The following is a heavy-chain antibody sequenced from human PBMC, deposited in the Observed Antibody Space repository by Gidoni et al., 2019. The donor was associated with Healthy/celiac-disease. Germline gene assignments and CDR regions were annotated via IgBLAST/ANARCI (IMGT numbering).Heavy chain of an antibody. V-gene: IGHV4-4*07. CDR1: GGSISSYY. D-gene: IGHD6-13*01. CDR2: IYTSGST. J-gene: IGHJ6*02. Sequence: QVQLQESGPGLVKPSETLSLTCTVSGGSISSYYWSWIRQPAGKGLEWIGRIYTSGSTNYNPSLKSRVTMSVDTSKNQFSLKLSSVTAADTAVYYCARDGVAAAAVQYYYYYGMDVWGQGTTVTVSS. CDR3: ARDGVAAAAVQYYYYYGMDV.